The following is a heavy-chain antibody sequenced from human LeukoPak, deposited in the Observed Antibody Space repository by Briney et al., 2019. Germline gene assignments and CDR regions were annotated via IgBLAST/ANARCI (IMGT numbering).Heavy chain of an antibody. D-gene: IGHD3-22*01. CDR3: ARASNYDSSGYYFYWYFDL. V-gene: IGHV4-59*01. CDR2: TYYSGTT. CDR1: GGSFSSYY. Sequence: SETLSLTCTVSGGSFSSYYWSWVRQTPGKGLEWIGYTYYSGTTKYNPSLRSRVTISIDTSKSRFSLKLSSVTAADTAVYYCARASNYDSSGYYFYWYFDLWGRGTLVTVSS. J-gene: IGHJ2*01.